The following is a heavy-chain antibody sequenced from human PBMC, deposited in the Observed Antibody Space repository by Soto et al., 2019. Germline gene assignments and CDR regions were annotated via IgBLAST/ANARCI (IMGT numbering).Heavy chain of an antibody. D-gene: IGHD5-18*01. V-gene: IGHV4-30-4*01. J-gene: IGHJ6*02. CDR2: IYYSGST. CDR3: ARASPVVTYV. CDR1: GGSISSGDYY. Sequence: SETLSLTCTVSGGSISSGDYYWSWIRQPPGKGLEWIGYIYYSGSTYYNPSLKSRVTISVDTSKNQFSLKLSSVTAADTAVYYCARASPVVTYVWGQGTTVTVFS.